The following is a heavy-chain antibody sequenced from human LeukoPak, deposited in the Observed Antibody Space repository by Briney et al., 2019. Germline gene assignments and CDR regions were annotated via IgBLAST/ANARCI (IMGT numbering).Heavy chain of an antibody. CDR1: GFTFSSYA. D-gene: IGHD4-23*01. V-gene: IGHV3-64*01. J-gene: IGHJ4*02. Sequence: GGSLRLSCAASGFTFSSYAMHWVRQAPGKGLEYVSAISSNGGSTYYANSVKGRFTISRDNSKNTLYLQMGSLRAEDMAVYYCAIDLTTVVTPTYFDYWGQGTLVTVSS. CDR2: ISSNGGST. CDR3: AIDLTTVVTPTYFDY.